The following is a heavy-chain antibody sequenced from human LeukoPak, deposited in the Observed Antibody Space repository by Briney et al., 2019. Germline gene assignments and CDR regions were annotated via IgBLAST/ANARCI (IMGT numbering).Heavy chain of an antibody. CDR3: ARGVRIAAAGTPRYWYFDL. Sequence: PSETLSLTCTVSGGSISSYYWSWIRQPPGKGLEWIGYIYYSGSTNYNPSLKSRVTISIDTSKNQFSLKLSSVTAADTAVYYCARGVRIAAAGTPRYWYFDLWGRGTLVTVSS. D-gene: IGHD6-13*01. CDR1: GGSISSYY. CDR2: IYYSGST. V-gene: IGHV4-59*08. J-gene: IGHJ2*01.